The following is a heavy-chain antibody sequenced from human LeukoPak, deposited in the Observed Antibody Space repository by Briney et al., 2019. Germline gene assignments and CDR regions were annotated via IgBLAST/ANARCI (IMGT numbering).Heavy chain of an antibody. CDR2: INPRSGGT. CDR1: GYTFTSYY. CDR3: ARGYSSGRYTFDI. V-gene: IGHV1-2*06. Sequence: ASVKVSCKASGYTFTSYYMHWVRQAPGQGLEWMGRINPRSGGTQSAQNFQGRVTLTRDSSISTAFMELRRLDSDDTAIYYCARGYSSGRYTFDIWGRGTMVAVSS. D-gene: IGHD3-16*02. J-gene: IGHJ3*02.